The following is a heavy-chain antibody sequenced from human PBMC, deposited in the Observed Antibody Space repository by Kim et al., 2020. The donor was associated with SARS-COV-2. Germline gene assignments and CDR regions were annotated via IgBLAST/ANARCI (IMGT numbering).Heavy chain of an antibody. CDR2: INHSGST. D-gene: IGHD3-3*01. CDR1: GGSFSGYY. V-gene: IGHV4-34*01. CDR3: ARWVGAIFGVVIHTTQRRGMDV. J-gene: IGHJ6*02. Sequence: SETLSLTCAVYGGSFSGYYWSWIRQPPGKGLEWIGEINHSGSTNYNPSLKSRVTISVDTSKNQFSLKLSSVTAADTAVYYCARWVGAIFGVVIHTTQRRGMDVWGQGTTVTVSS.